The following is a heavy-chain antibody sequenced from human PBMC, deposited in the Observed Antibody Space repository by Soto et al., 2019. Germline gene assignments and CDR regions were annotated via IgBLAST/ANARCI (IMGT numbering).Heavy chain of an antibody. D-gene: IGHD4-17*01. CDR2: IYYTGST. CDR3: ARIHFGDEPSYYYYGMDV. V-gene: IGHV4-30-4*01. Sequence: QLQLQESSPGVVKPSQTLSLTCTVSGGSFSCGDYYWSWVRQPPGKGLEWIGYIYYTGSTFNNPSLKSRVSISIDTSKTQFSLKLSSVTAADTAVYYCARIHFGDEPSYYYYGMDVWGQGTTVTVSS. J-gene: IGHJ6*02. CDR1: GGSFSCGDYY.